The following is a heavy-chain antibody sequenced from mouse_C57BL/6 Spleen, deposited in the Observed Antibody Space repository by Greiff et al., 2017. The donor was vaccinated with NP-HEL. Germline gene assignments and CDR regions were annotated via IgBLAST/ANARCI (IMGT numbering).Heavy chain of an antibody. CDR1: GYTFSDYE. V-gene: IGHV1-15*01. J-gene: IGHJ3*01. CDR2: IDPETGGT. Sequence: QVQLQQSGAELVRPGASVTLSCKASGYTFSDYEMHWVKQTPVHGLEWIGAIDPETGGTAYNQKFKGKAILTADKSSSTAYMELRSLTSEDSAVYYCTPGWFAYWGQGTLVTVSA. CDR3: TPGWFAY.